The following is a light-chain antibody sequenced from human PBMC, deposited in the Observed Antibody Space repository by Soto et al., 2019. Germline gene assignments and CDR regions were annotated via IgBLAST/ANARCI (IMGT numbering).Light chain of an antibody. CDR2: DVS. J-gene: IGLJ1*01. Sequence: QSALTQPGSVSGSPGQSVTISCTGTSSDVAIYNYISWYQQHPGEAPKRMIHDVSERPSGVPDRFSGSKSGNTASLTISGLQAEDEADYYCCSYAGSYTFARNVFGTGTQVTVL. CDR1: SSDVAIYNY. CDR3: CSYAGSYTFARNV. V-gene: IGLV2-11*01.